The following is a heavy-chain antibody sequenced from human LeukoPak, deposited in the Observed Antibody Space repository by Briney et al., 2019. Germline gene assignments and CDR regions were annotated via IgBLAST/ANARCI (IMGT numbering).Heavy chain of an antibody. V-gene: IGHV1-2*02. J-gene: IGHJ4*02. D-gene: IGHD3-22*01. CDR1: GYTFTDYF. CDR2: INPNTGGT. Sequence: ASVKVSCKASGYTFTDYFMHWVRQAPGQGLEWMGWINPNTGGTTYAQKFQGSVTLTRDTSISTAYMDLSRLRSDDTAVYYCARDINSGGSYPGLVDFWGQGTLVTVSS. CDR3: ARDINSGGSYPGLVDF.